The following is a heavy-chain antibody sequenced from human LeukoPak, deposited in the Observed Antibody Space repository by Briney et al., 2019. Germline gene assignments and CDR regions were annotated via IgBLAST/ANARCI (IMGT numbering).Heavy chain of an antibody. CDR3: AKSNGYGLIDI. D-gene: IGHD3-22*01. V-gene: IGHV4-34*01. J-gene: IGHJ3*02. Sequence: SSETLSLTCAVYGGSFSGYYWSWIRQPPGKGLEWIGEINHSGSTNYNPSLKSRVTISLDTSRNQFSLKLNSVTAADTAVYYCAKSNGYGLIDIWGQGTMVTVSS. CDR1: GGSFSGYY. CDR2: INHSGST.